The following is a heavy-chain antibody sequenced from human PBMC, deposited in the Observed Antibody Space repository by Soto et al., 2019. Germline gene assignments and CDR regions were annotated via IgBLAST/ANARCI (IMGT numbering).Heavy chain of an antibody. J-gene: IGHJ4*02. CDR3: AKDMRPDGVWDFDY. Sequence: EVQLLESGGGLVQPGGSLRLSCAASGFTFETYSMVWVRQAPGRGPEWVSGIIQDGTTDYVDSVKGRFTISRDNSRNTVDLQMTTLRGEDTAVYYCAKDMRPDGVWDFDYWGQGTLVTVSS. CDR2: IIQDGTT. V-gene: IGHV3-23*01. D-gene: IGHD4-17*01. CDR1: GFTFETYS.